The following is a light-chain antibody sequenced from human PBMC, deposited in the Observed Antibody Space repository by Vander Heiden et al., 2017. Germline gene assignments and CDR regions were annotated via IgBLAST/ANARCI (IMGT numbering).Light chain of an antibody. V-gene: IGKV3-11*01. J-gene: IGKJ4*01. Sequence: EIVLTQSPATLSLSPGERATLSCRASQSVSSYLAWYQQSPGQAPRLLIYDASNRATGIPARFSGSGSGTDFTLTISSLEPEDFAVYYCQQRSNWPYTFGGGTKVEI. CDR3: QQRSNWPYT. CDR1: QSVSSY. CDR2: DAS.